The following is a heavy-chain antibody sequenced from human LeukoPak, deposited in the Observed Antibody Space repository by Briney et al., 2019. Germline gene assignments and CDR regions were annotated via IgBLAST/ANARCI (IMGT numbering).Heavy chain of an antibody. CDR2: ISSSSNYI. CDR1: GFTFSSNT. CDR3: ARAPYYYESSGPFDY. D-gene: IGHD3-22*01. V-gene: IGHV3-21*01. Sequence: GGSLRLSCAASGFTFSSNTMNWVRQAPGKGLEWVSSISSSSNYIYYADSVRGRFTISRDNAKNSLYLQMNSLRAEDTAVYYCARAPYYYESSGPFDYWGQGTLVTVSS. J-gene: IGHJ4*02.